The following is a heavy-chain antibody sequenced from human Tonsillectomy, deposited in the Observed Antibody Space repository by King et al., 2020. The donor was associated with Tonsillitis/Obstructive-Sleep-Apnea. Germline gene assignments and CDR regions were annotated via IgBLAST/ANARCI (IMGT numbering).Heavy chain of an antibody. J-gene: IGHJ4*02. CDR2: IYWDVDK. D-gene: IGHD6-19*01. V-gene: IGHV2-5*02. CDR1: GFSLSTSGVG. CDR3: AHRRHEQQWLDVAVDD. Sequence: TLKESGPTLVKPTQTLTLTCTFSGFSLSTSGVGVGWIRQPPGKALEWLALIYWDVDKYYSPSLKSRLTITKDTSKNQVVLTMTNMDPVDTATYYCAHRRHEQQWLDVAVDDWGQGTLVTVSS.